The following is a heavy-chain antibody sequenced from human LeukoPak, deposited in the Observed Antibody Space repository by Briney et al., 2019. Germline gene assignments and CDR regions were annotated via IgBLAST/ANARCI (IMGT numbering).Heavy chain of an antibody. CDR1: GFPFSSYW. CDR3: ARDRSGWYGMFDY. J-gene: IGHJ4*02. Sequence: GGSLRLSCVASGFPFSSYWMTWVRQAPGKGLEWVANIKQDGSKKSYVDSVKGRFTISRDNSKNTLYLQMNSLRAEDTAVYYCARDRSGWYGMFDYWGQGTLVTVSS. CDR2: IKQDGSKK. V-gene: IGHV3-7*01. D-gene: IGHD6-19*01.